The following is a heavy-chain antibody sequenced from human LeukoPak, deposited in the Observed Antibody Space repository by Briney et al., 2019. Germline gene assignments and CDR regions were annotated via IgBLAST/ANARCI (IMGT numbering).Heavy chain of an antibody. CDR2: INGYNGNI. CDR1: GYSFTSYG. V-gene: IGHV1-18*01. D-gene: IGHD6-13*01. J-gene: IGHJ4*02. CDR3: ARAKAAADTVDY. Sequence: ASVKVSCTASGYSFTSYGISWVRQAPEQGLEWMGWINGYNGNINYAQKLQGRVTMTTGTSTSTAYMELRSLRSDDTAVYYCARAKAAADTVDYWGQGTLVTVSS.